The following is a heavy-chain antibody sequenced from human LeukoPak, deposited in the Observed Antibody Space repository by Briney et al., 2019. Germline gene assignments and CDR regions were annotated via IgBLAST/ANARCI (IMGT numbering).Heavy chain of an antibody. D-gene: IGHD1-26*01. CDR1: GDSISNYY. V-gene: IGHV4-59*01. Sequence: SETLSLTCTVSGDSISNYYWSWVRQPPGKGLDWIGYIYYSGSTNYNPSLKSRVSISADTSKNQFSLKLSSVTAADTAVYYCAKLPPVGPGFDDYWGQGTLVTVSS. J-gene: IGHJ4*02. CDR3: AKLPPVGPGFDDY. CDR2: IYYSGST.